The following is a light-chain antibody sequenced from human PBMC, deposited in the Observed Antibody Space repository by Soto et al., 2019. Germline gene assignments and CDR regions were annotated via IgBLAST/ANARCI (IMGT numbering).Light chain of an antibody. CDR1: QSVGSSH. CDR2: GAS. Sequence: DIELTQSPGTLSLSPGERATLSCRASQSVGSSHLAWYQQKPGQAPRLVIYGASNRATGIPDRFSGSGSGTDFTLTISRLEPEDFAVYYCQQYDSSPLYTFGQGTKLEIK. V-gene: IGKV3-20*01. J-gene: IGKJ2*01. CDR3: QQYDSSPLYT.